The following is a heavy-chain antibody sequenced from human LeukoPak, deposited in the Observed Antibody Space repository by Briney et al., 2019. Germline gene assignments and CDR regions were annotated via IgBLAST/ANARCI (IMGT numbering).Heavy chain of an antibody. J-gene: IGHJ6*03. Sequence: RSSETLSLTCTVSGGSISSHYWSWIRQPPGKGLEWIGYIYYSGSTNYNPSLKSRVIISVDTSKNQFSLKLSSVTAADTAVYYCARVVGSYYYYMDVWGKGTTVTISS. CDR3: ARVVGSYYYYMDV. CDR1: GGSISSHY. V-gene: IGHV4-59*11. CDR2: IYYSGST. D-gene: IGHD3-10*01.